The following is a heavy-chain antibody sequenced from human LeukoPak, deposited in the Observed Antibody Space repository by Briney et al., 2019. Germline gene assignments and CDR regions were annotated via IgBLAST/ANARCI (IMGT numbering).Heavy chain of an antibody. CDR1: GGSTSSGTYY. CDR3: ARLGGGSHYEFDY. Sequence: PSETLSLTCTVSGGSTSSGTYYWGWIRQPPGKGLEWIGSIYYTGSTYYNPSLKSRVTISVDTSKNRFSLKLSSVTAADTAVYYCARLGGGSHYEFDYWGQGTLVTVSS. J-gene: IGHJ4*02. D-gene: IGHD1-26*01. CDR2: IYYTGST. V-gene: IGHV4-39*01.